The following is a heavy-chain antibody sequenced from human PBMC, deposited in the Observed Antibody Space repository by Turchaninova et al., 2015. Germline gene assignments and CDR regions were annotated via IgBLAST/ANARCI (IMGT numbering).Heavy chain of an antibody. CDR1: GYTFTSYY. D-gene: IGHD3-16*01. Sequence: QVQLVQSGAEVKKPGASVKVSCKASGYTFTSYYMHWVRQAPGPGLGWMGIINPSGGSTNDAQKFQGRVTMTRDTSTSTVYMELNSLRSEDTAVYYCARVFGALDVWCQGTTVTVSS. CDR3: ARVFGALDV. J-gene: IGHJ6*02. CDR2: INPSGGST. V-gene: IGHV1-46*01.